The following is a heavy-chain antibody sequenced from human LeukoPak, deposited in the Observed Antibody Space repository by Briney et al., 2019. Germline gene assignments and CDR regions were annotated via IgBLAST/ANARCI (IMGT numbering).Heavy chain of an antibody. D-gene: IGHD1-1*01. V-gene: IGHV4-34*01. CDR2: INHRGST. CDR3: ARGLNWNDYYYYMDV. J-gene: IGHJ6*03. CDR1: GGSFSGYC. Sequence: SETLSLTCAVYGGSFSGYCWSWIRQPPGKGLEWIGEINHRGSTNYNPSLKSRVTISVDTSKNQFSLKLSSVTAADTAVYYCARGLNWNDYYYYMDVWGKGTTVTVSS.